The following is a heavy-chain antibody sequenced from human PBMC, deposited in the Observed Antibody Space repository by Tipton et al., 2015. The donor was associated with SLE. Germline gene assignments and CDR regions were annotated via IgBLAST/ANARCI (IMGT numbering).Heavy chain of an antibody. V-gene: IGHV3-74*01. CDR3: GRGGLEPVDY. CDR2: INTDGTST. Sequence: SLRLSCVASGFTFSSNWMHWVRQAPGKGLVWVSRINTDGTSTSYADSVKGRFTISRDNAKNTLYLQMNSLRVEDTAVYSCGRGGLEPVDYWGQGTLVTVSS. CDR1: GFTFSSNW. J-gene: IGHJ4*02.